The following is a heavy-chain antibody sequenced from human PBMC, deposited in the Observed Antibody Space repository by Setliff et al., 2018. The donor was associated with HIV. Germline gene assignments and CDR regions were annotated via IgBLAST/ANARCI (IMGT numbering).Heavy chain of an antibody. D-gene: IGHD3-22*01. V-gene: IGHV1-18*01. Sequence: ASVKVSCKASGYIFTSYGISWVRQAPGQGLEWMGWISAYNGNTNYAQKFQGRVSMTIDTSTSTAYMGLRSLRPDDTAVYFCARDPSSDIYYDSSGQYFQNWGQGTLVTVSS. CDR3: ARDPSSDIYYDSSGQYFQN. J-gene: IGHJ1*01. CDR2: ISAYNGNT. CDR1: GYIFTSYG.